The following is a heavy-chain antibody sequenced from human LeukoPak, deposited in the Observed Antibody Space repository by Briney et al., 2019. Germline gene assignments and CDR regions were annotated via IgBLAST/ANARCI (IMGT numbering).Heavy chain of an antibody. V-gene: IGHV3-7*01. CDR3: ASHHSWELQGAFDY. Sequence: GGSLRLSCAASGFTFSSYWMSWVRQAPGKGLEWVANIKQDGSEKYYVDSVKGRFTISTDNAKNSLYLQMNSLRAEDTAVYYCASHHSWELQGAFDYWGQGTLVTVSS. D-gene: IGHD1-26*01. CDR1: GFTFSSYW. CDR2: IKQDGSEK. J-gene: IGHJ4*02.